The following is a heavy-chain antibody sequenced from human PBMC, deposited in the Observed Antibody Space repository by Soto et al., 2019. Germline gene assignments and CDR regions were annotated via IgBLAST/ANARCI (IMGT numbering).Heavy chain of an antibody. V-gene: IGHV1-69*13. CDR1: GGTFSSYA. D-gene: IGHD2-15*01. Sequence: ASVKVSCKASGGTFSSYAISWVRQAPGQGLEWMGGIIPIFGTANYAQKFQGRVTITADESTSTAYMELSSLRSEDTAVYYCARRNVVVVAATGRFWFDPWGQGTLVTVSS. J-gene: IGHJ5*02. CDR2: IIPIFGTA. CDR3: ARRNVVVVAATGRFWFDP.